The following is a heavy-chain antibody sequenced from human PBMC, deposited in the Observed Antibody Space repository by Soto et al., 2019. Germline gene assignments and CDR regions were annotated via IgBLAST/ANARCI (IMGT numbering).Heavy chain of an antibody. V-gene: IGHV3-7*01. J-gene: IGHJ4*02. Sequence: GSLRLSCAASEFTFSSYWMTWVRQAPGKGLEWVANINQDGSETYYVDSVKGRSTISRDNAKNSLYLQMNSLRAEDTAVYYCASYCSSAACYHYFDYWGQGTLVTVSS. CDR2: INQDGSET. CDR3: ASYCSSAACYHYFDY. CDR1: EFTFSSYW. D-gene: IGHD2-2*01.